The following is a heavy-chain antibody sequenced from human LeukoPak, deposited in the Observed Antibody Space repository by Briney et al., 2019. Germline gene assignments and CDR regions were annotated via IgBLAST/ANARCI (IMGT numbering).Heavy chain of an antibody. CDR1: GFTFSSYA. Sequence: GGSLRLSCAASGFTFSSYAMHWVRRAPGRGLEWVAIISYDGNNKYYADSVNGRFTISRDNSKNTLYLQMNNLRAEDTAMYYCARAPAFIVGAALDYGGRGPLVTFSS. D-gene: IGHD1-26*01. J-gene: IGHJ4*02. V-gene: IGHV3-30*01. CDR3: ARAPAFIVGAALDY. CDR2: ISYDGNNK.